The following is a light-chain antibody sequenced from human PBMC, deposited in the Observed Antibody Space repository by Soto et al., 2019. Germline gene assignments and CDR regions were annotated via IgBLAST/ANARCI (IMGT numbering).Light chain of an antibody. CDR3: LLFYGDAVV. J-gene: IGLJ2*01. Sequence: QAVVTQEPSLTVSPGGTVTLPCASSTGAVTSGYYPNWFQQKPGQPPRALIYSTTYKHSWTPARFSGSLLGGKAALTLSGVQPEDEADYYCLLFYGDAVVFGGGTKQTVL. CDR1: TGAVTSGYY. V-gene: IGLV7-43*01. CDR2: STT.